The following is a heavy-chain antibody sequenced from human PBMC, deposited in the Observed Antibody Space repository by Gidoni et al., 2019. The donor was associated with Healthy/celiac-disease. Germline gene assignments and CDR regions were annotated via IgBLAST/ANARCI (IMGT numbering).Heavy chain of an antibody. CDR1: GGTFNSYA. D-gene: IGHD3-3*01. Sequence: QVQLVQSGAEVKKPGSSVQVSCKASGGTFNSYAINWVRQAPGQGLEWMGGIIPIFGTANYAQKFQGSVTIIADKSTSTAYMELSSLRSEDTAVYYCARSFWSGYYNQWFDPWGQGTLVTVSS. J-gene: IGHJ5*02. V-gene: IGHV1-69*06. CDR3: ARSFWSGYYNQWFDP. CDR2: IIPIFGTA.